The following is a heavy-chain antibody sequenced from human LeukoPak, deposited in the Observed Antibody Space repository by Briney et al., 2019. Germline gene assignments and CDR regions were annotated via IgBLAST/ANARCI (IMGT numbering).Heavy chain of an antibody. CDR3: ARDSRYYFDY. CDR2: IYYSGST. J-gene: IGHJ4*02. V-gene: IGHV4-31*03. Sequence: SKTLSLTCTVSGGSISSGGYYWSWIRQHPGKGLEWIGYIYYSGSTYYNPSLKSRVTISVDTSKNQFSLKLSSVTAADTAVYYCARDSRYYFDYWGQGTLVTVSS. CDR1: GGSISSGGYY.